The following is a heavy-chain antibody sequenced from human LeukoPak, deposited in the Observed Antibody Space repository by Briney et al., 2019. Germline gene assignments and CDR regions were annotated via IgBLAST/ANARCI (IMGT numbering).Heavy chain of an antibody. CDR3: ARGSVAGTRLDY. V-gene: IGHV3-66*01. CDR1: GFTVSSNY. D-gene: IGHD6-19*01. J-gene: IGHJ4*02. CDR2: IYSGGST. Sequence: GGSLRLSCAASGFTVSSNYMSWVRQAPGKGLEWVSVIYSGGSTYYADSMKGRFTISRDNSKNTLYLQMNSLRAEDTAVYYCARGSVAGTRLDYWGQGTLVTVSS.